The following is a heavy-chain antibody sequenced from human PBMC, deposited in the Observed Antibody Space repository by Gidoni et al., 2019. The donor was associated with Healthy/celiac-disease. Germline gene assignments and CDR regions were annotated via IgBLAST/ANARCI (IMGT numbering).Heavy chain of an antibody. V-gene: IGHV1-69*01. Sequence: QVQLVQSGAEVKKPGSSVKVSCKASGCTFSSYAISWVRPAPGQGLEWMEGMIPIFGTATYAQKFQDRVTITADESTSTAYMELSSLRSEDTAVYYCARVRGYYDKEYYFDYWGQGTLVTVSS. CDR1: GCTFSSYA. D-gene: IGHD3-22*01. CDR3: ARVRGYYDKEYYFDY. CDR2: MIPIFGTA. J-gene: IGHJ4*02.